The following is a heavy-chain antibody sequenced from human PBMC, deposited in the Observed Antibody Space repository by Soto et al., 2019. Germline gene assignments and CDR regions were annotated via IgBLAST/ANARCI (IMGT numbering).Heavy chain of an antibody. CDR1: GFTFSGSA. CDR3: TRQPYSSRSSGLDP. V-gene: IGHV3-73*01. J-gene: IGHJ5*02. CDR2: IKDKANNYAT. D-gene: IGHD6-13*01. Sequence: EVQLGESGGGLVQPGGSLKLSCAASGFTFSGSAMHWVRQASGKGLEWVGRIKDKANNYATTYVASVKGRFAISRDDSKHTAYLQTNSLTNEDTSVYSCTRQPYSSRSSGLDPWGQGTLVTVSS.